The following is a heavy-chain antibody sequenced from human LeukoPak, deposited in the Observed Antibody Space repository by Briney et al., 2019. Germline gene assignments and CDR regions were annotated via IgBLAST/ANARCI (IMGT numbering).Heavy chain of an antibody. J-gene: IGHJ5*02. CDR2: ISYDGSNK. D-gene: IGHD5-12*01. CDR1: GFTFSSYA. V-gene: IGHV3-30*04. Sequence: GGSLRLSCAASGFTFSSYAMHWVRQAPGKGLEGVAVISYDGSNKYYADSVKGRFTISRDNSKNTLYLQMNSLRAEDTAVYYCARAGVGGGYELMTFDPWGQGTLVTVSS. CDR3: ARAGVGGGYELMTFDP.